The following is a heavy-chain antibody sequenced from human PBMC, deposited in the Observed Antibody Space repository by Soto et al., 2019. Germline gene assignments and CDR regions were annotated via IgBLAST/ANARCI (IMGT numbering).Heavy chain of an antibody. J-gene: IGHJ3*02. CDR3: AREGERGSGDATDALDI. D-gene: IGHD1-1*01. CDR2: IEIAGKT. Sequence: GSLRLSCAASGCTFSNYDMHWVRQATGKGLEWVSAIEIAGKTFYPGSVEGRFTISRDNGKNSLYLQMSSLTVGDTAVYYCAREGERGSGDATDALDIWGQGSLVTVSS. CDR1: GCTFSNYD. V-gene: IGHV3-13*01.